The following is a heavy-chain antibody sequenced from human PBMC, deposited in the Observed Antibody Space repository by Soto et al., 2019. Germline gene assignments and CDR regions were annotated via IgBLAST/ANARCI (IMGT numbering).Heavy chain of an antibody. V-gene: IGHV5-51*01. J-gene: IGHJ6*02. CDR3: ARRSSVGGTRYYYGMDV. Sequence: PGESLKISCKGSAYTFTGYWIGWVRQMPGKGLEWMGIIYPGDSDTRYSPSFQGQVTISADRSISTAYVQWSRLKASDTATYFCARRSSVGGTRYYYGMDVWGQGTTVTVSS. D-gene: IGHD6-19*01. CDR1: AYTFTGYW. CDR2: IYPGDSDT.